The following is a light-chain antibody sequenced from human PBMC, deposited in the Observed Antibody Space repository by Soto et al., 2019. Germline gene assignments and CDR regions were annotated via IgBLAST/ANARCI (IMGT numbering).Light chain of an antibody. V-gene: IGLV2-14*01. CDR3: SSYTTGSPYV. J-gene: IGLJ1*01. Sequence: QSALTQPASVSGSPGQSITISCTGTSSDVGGYNFVSWYQQHPGEAPKLIIYEVSNRPSGVSYRFSASKSGNTASLTISGLQAEDEADYYCSSYTTGSPYVFGGGTRSPS. CDR1: SSDVGGYNF. CDR2: EVS.